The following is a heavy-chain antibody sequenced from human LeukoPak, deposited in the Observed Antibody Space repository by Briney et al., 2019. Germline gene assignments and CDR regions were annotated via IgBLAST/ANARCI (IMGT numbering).Heavy chain of an antibody. Sequence: SETLSLTCTVSGGSISSYYWSWIRQPPGKGLEWIGYIYYSGSTNYNPSLKSRVTMSVDTSKNQFSLKLSSVTAADTAVYYCARGQWLPWDAFDIWGQGTMVTVSS. J-gene: IGHJ3*02. V-gene: IGHV4-59*01. CDR1: GGSISSYY. D-gene: IGHD6-19*01. CDR2: IYYSGST. CDR3: ARGQWLPWDAFDI.